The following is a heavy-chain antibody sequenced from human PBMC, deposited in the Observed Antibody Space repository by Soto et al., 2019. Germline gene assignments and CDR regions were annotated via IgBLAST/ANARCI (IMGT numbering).Heavy chain of an antibody. J-gene: IGHJ4*02. D-gene: IGHD3-22*01. CDR1: GYTFIMYA. Sequence: ASVKVSCKASGYTFIMYAMHWVRQAPGQRLEWMGWINAGNGNTKYSEKFQGRVTITRDTSASTAYMELSSLRSEDTAVYYCATDGEVVGNINFDYWGQGSLVTVSS. CDR3: ATDGEVVGNINFDY. V-gene: IGHV1-3*01. CDR2: INAGNGNT.